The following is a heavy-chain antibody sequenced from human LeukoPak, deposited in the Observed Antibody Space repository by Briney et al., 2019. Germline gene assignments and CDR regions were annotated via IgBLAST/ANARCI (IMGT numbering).Heavy chain of an antibody. CDR1: GFSFSSYE. CDR3: ARDGAVAGIENDY. D-gene: IGHD6-19*01. V-gene: IGHV3-48*03. CDR2: ISGSDTTK. J-gene: IGHJ4*02. Sequence: GGSLRLSCAASGFSFSSYEMKWVRQAPGKGLEWVSYISGSDTTKFYADSVKGRFTISRDNAKNSLYLEMNSLRAEDTAVYYCARDGAVAGIENDYWGQGTLVTVSS.